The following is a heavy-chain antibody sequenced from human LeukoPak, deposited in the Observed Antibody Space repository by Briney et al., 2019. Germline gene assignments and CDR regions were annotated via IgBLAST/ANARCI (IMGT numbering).Heavy chain of an antibody. V-gene: IGHV2-5*02. J-gene: IGHJ4*02. CDR3: AHSQGIVIEPAPPRFDY. Sequence: ESGPTLVKPTQTLTLTCTFSGFSLSTSGVGVGWIRQPPGKALEWLALIYWDDETYYSPSLKSRLTITMDTSKNQVVLTMTNVDPADTATYYCAHSQGIVIEPAPPRFDYWGQGTLVTVSS. CDR1: GFSLSTSGVG. D-gene: IGHD2-2*01. CDR2: IYWDDET.